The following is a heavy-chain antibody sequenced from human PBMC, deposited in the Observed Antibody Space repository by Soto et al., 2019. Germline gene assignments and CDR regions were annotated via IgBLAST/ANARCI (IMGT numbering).Heavy chain of an antibody. CDR2: ISGSGGST. J-gene: IGHJ1*01. CDR3: AKVTRLAAGTGRYFQH. V-gene: IGHV3-23*01. CDR1: GFTFSSYA. Sequence: EVQLLESGGGLVQPGGSLRLSCAASGFTFSSYAMSWVRQAPGKGLEWVSAISGSGGSTYYADSVKGRFTISRDNSKNTLYLQMNSLRAEDTAVYYCAKVTRLAAGTGRYFQHWGQGTLVTVSS. D-gene: IGHD6-13*01.